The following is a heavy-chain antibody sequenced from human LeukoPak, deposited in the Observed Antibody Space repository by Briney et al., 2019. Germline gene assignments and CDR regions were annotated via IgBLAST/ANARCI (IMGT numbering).Heavy chain of an antibody. CDR3: ARDLEDIVVVHWFDP. CDR2: IYYSGST. J-gene: IGHJ5*02. Sequence: SETLSLTCTVSGGSISSSSYYWGWIRQPPGKGLEWIGSIYYSGSTYYNPSLKSRVTISVDTSKNQFSLKLSSVTAADTAVYYCARDLEDIVVVHWFDPWGQGTLVTVSS. V-gene: IGHV4-39*07. D-gene: IGHD2-15*01. CDR1: GGSISSSSYY.